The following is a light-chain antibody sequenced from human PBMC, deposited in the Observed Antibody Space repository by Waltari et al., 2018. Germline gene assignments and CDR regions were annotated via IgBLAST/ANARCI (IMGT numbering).Light chain of an antibody. CDR2: AAS. V-gene: IGKV1-39*01. J-gene: IGKJ1*01. CDR3: QQSHSS. Sequence: DIQMTQSPSSLSASVGDRVTITCRASQSIDSHVNWYQQKSGKAPNLLIYAASSFRSGVPSRFSGSGSGTDFTLTIDILQPEDFATYYCQQSHSSFGQGTKVEIK. CDR1: QSIDSH.